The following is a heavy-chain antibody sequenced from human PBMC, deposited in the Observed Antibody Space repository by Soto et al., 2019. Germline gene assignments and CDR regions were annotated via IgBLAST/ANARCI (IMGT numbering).Heavy chain of an antibody. Sequence: QVHLVQSGVEVKPPGASVKVSCQASGYTFFTYDISWVRQAPGQGLEWMGWISTYSGDTKYAQKFQGRVTMTTDTSTTTAYLELRSLRSDGTAVYYCARHNGPTTSENWFDPWGQGTLVTVSS. CDR3: ARHNGPTTSENWFDP. J-gene: IGHJ5*02. V-gene: IGHV1-18*01. CDR2: ISTYSGDT. D-gene: IGHD5-12*01. CDR1: GYTFFTYD.